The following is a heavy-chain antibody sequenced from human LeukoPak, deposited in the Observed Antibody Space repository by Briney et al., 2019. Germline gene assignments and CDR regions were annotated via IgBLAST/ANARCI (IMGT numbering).Heavy chain of an antibody. CDR2: IYYSGST. D-gene: IGHD2-15*01. CDR1: GGSISISSYY. V-gene: IGHV4-39*01. J-gene: IGHJ4*02. Sequence: PSETLSLTCTVSGGSISISSYYWGWIRQPPGKGLEWIGNIYYSGSTYYNPSLKSRLTTSVETSKNQLSLKLSSVTAADTAVYYCARLGCSGGSCYRFDHWGQGTLVTVSS. CDR3: ARLGCSGGSCYRFDH.